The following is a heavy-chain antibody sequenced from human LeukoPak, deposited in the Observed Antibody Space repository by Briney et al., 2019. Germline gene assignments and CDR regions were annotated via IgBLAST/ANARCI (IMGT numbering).Heavy chain of an antibody. CDR1: CRSISSYY. D-gene: IGHD6-13*01. CDR2: IYYSGST. J-gene: IGHJ4*02. Sequence: PSETLSLTCTVACRSISSYYWSCIRQPPGRGLEWIGYIYYSGSTNYNPSLKTRVTISVDTSKNQFSLKLSSVTAADTAVYYCARVPGRSSSWTLDYWGQGTLVTVSS. V-gene: IGHV4-59*01. CDR3: ARVPGRSSSWTLDY.